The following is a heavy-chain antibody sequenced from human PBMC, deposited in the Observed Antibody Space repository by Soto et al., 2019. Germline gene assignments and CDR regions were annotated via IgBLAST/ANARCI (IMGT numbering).Heavy chain of an antibody. CDR1: GFKFDDYY. CDR3: VSGPSIRSPPDY. CDR2: ISSTGSYT. Sequence: QVRLVESGGGLVKPGGSLRLSCTASGFKFDDYYMTWIRQTPGTGLNWVSYISSTGSYTEYADSVKGRFTISRDNGKSALYLQMDSLRDEDTGTDSCVSGPSIRSPPDYWGRGTQVTVSS. V-gene: IGHV3-11*05. J-gene: IGHJ4*02.